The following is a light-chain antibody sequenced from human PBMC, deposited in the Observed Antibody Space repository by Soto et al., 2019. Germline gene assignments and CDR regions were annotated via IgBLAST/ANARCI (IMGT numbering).Light chain of an antibody. CDR3: QHYNSYSEA. CDR2: KAS. Sequence: DIQMTQSPSTLSGSVGDRVTITCRASQTISSWLAWYQQKPGKAPKLLIYKASTLKSGVPSRFSGSGSGTEFTLTTSSLQPDDFATYYCQHYNSYSEAFGQGTK. V-gene: IGKV1-5*03. J-gene: IGKJ1*01. CDR1: QTISSW.